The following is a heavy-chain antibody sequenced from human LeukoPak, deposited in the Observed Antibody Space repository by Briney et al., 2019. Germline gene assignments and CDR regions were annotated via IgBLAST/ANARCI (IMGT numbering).Heavy chain of an antibody. CDR2: IKKDGSEK. D-gene: IGHD3-3*01. CDR1: GFTFSSYW. V-gene: IGHV3-7*01. CDR3: VREAYDDFWSGSWRYYYYMDV. J-gene: IGHJ6*03. Sequence: PGGSLRLSCAASGFTFSSYWMSWVRRAPGKGLEWVANIKKDGSEKFYVDSVKGRFTISRDNAKNSLYLQMSSLRAEDTAVYYCVREAYDDFWSGSWRYYYYMDVWGKGITVTVSS.